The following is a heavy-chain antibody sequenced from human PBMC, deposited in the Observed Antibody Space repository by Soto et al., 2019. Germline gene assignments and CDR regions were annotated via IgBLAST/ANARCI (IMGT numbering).Heavy chain of an antibody. Sequence: QVQLQESGPGLVKPSETLSLTCTVSGVSISSYYWSWIRQPPGKGLEWSGYIYYSGNTNYNPSLKSRVTISIDASKSQFSLELSSVTAADSAVYFCARGIGQQLPPLDWGQGTLVTVSS. D-gene: IGHD6-13*01. V-gene: IGHV4-59*01. CDR1: GVSISSYY. J-gene: IGHJ4*02. CDR3: ARGIGQQLPPLD. CDR2: IYYSGNT.